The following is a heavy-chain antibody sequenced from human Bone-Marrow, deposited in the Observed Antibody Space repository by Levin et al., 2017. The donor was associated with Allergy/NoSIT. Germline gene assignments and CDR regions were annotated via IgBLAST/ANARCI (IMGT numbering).Heavy chain of an antibody. J-gene: IGHJ6*02. CDR1: GFSFRSHA. Sequence: GGSLRLSCEASGFSFRSHAINWVRQAAGKGLEWVSGISGSGDATYYSDSVKGRFTISRDNSKNTLYLQMNSLRAEDTAVYYYGKDLLDCTGGSCFHYRYYYGMDVWGQGTAVTVSS. V-gene: IGHV3-23*01. D-gene: IGHD2-15*01. CDR2: ISGSGDAT. CDR3: GKDLLDCTGGSCFHYRYYYGMDV.